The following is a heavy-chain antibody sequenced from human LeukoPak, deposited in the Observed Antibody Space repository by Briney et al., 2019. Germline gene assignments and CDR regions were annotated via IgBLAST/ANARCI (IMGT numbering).Heavy chain of an antibody. CDR2: ISYDGSNK. CDR1: GFAFSSYA. Sequence: GTSLRLSCAASGFAFSSYAMHWVRQAPGKGLEWVAVISYDGSNKYYADSVKGRFTISRDNSKNTLYLQMNSLRAEDTAVYYCAKPITYYYDSSGYYSFDYWGQGTLVTVSS. D-gene: IGHD3-22*01. J-gene: IGHJ4*02. V-gene: IGHV3-30*04. CDR3: AKPITYYYDSSGYYSFDY.